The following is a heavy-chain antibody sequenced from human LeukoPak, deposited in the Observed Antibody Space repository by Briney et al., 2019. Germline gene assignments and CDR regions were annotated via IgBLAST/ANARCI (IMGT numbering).Heavy chain of an antibody. CDR1: GGSVNSDSFY. V-gene: IGHV4-61*01. CDR3: VRETATSYYDSAGYYRQTEVFDV. D-gene: IGHD3-22*01. CDR2: VYYSGRA. J-gene: IGHJ3*01. Sequence: SQTLSLTCSVSGGSVNSDSFYWTWIRQPPGKGLEWIGYVYYSGRANYNPTLKSRVTISVDTSKNQFSLRLNSVTAADTALYYCVRETATSYYDSAGYYRQTEVFDVWGQGTKVTVSS.